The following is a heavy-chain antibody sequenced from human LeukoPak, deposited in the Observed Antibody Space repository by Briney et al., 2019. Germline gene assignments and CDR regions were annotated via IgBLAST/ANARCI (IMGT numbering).Heavy chain of an antibody. J-gene: IGHJ4*02. CDR1: GYTFTSYY. D-gene: IGHD5-18*01. CDR2: INLSGVST. Sequence: ASVKVSCKASGYTFTSYYMHWVRQAPGQGLEWMGIINLSGVSTTYAQKFQGRVTITRDTSTTTVYMKLSSLRSEDTAVYYCARGGYSYGYYYFDYWGQGTLVTVSS. CDR3: ARGGYSYGYYYFDY. V-gene: IGHV1-46*01.